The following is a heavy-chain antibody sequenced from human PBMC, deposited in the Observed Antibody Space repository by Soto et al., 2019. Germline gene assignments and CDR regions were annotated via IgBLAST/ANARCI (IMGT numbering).Heavy chain of an antibody. CDR2: IWYDGSNK. D-gene: IGHD3-22*01. V-gene: IGHV3-33*01. Sequence: QVHLVESGGGVVQPGRSLRLSCAASGFTFSSYGMHWVRQAPGKGLEWVAVIWYDGSNKYYADSVKDRFTISRDNSNNTRYLQMSSMRAEDTVVYYCARDYSMIVVVPGYWGQGTLVTVSS. J-gene: IGHJ4*02. CDR3: ARDYSMIVVVPGY. CDR1: GFTFSSYG.